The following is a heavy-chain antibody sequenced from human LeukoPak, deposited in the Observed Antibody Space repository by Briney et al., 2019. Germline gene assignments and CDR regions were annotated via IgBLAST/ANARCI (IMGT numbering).Heavy chain of an antibody. J-gene: IGHJ4*02. CDR1: GFTFSSYA. Sequence: PGRSLRLSCAASGFTFSSYAMHWVRQAPGKGLEWVAVISDDGSSKYYADSVKGRFTMSRDNSKNTLYLQMNSLRIEDTAVYYCARASPEWELPIIFYFDYWGQGTLVTVSS. CDR2: ISDDGSSK. D-gene: IGHD1-26*01. V-gene: IGHV3-30*14. CDR3: ARASPEWELPIIFYFDY.